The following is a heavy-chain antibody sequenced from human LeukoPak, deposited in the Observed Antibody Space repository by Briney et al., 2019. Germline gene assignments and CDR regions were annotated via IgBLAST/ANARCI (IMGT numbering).Heavy chain of an antibody. V-gene: IGHV3-30*01. J-gene: IGHJ6*03. CDR1: GFTFSKYW. CDR2: ISYDGSNK. CDR3: ARVGAPDYYMDV. Sequence: GGSLRLSCAVSGFTFSKYWMRWVRQAPGKGLEWVAVISYDGSNKYYADSVKGRFTISRDNSKNTLYLQMNSLRAEDTAVYYCARVGAPDYYMDVWGKGTTVTVSS.